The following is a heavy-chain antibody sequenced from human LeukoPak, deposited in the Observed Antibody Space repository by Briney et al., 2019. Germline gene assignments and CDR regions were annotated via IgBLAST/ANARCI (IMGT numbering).Heavy chain of an antibody. CDR3: ARAFSSRIAGWSFDY. D-gene: IGHD6-13*01. V-gene: IGHV4-30-2*01. CDR2: ICHSGST. J-gene: IGHJ4*02. CDR1: GGSISSGGYS. Sequence: SETLSLTCAVSGGSISSGGYSWSWIRQPPGKGLEWIGYICHSGSTYYNPSLKSRVTISVDRSKNQFSLKLSSVTAADTAVYYCARAFSSRIAGWSFDYWGQGTLVTVSS.